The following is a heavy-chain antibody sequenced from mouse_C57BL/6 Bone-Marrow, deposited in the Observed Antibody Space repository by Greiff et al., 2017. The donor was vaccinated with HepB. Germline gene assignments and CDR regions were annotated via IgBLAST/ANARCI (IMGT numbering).Heavy chain of an antibody. V-gene: IGHV5-15*01. CDR2: ISNLAYSI. J-gene: IGHJ4*01. CDR3: ARPLYSSGGAMDY. Sequence: EVKLQESGGGLVQPGGSLKLSCAASGFTFSDYGMAWVRQAPRKGPEWVAFISNLAYSIYYADTVTGRFTISRENAKNTLYLEMSSLRSEDTAMYYCARPLYSSGGAMDYWGQGTSVTVSS. D-gene: IGHD3-2*02. CDR1: GFTFSDYG.